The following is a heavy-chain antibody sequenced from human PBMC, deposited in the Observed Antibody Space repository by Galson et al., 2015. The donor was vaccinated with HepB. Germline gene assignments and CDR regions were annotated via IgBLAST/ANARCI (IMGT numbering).Heavy chain of an antibody. V-gene: IGHV3-23*01. CDR1: GFTFDDYA. Sequence: SLRLSCAASGFTFDDYAMHRVRQAQGKGLEWVASISGYGGATTYYADSVKGRFTISRDDSKSTLYLQMDGLRADDTATFYCISGIYYFTDWGQGTLVTVSS. J-gene: IGHJ4*02. CDR3: ISGIYYFTD. D-gene: IGHD3-10*01. CDR2: ISGYGGATT.